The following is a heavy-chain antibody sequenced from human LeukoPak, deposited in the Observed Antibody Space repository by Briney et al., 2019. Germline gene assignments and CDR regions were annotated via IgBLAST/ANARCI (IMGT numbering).Heavy chain of an antibody. CDR3: AREVDGDVWFDP. CDR1: GYTFTSYD. Sequence: ASVKVSCKASGYTFTSYDINWVRQATGQGLEWMGWRNPNSGNTGYAQKFQGRVTMTRNTSISTAYMELSSLRSEDTAVYYCAREVDGDVWFDPWGQGTLVTVSS. CDR2: RNPNSGNT. J-gene: IGHJ5*02. D-gene: IGHD4-17*01. V-gene: IGHV1-8*01.